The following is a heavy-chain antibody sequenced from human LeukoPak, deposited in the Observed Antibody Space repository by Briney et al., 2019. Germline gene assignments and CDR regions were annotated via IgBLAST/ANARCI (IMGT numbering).Heavy chain of an antibody. J-gene: IGHJ4*02. CDR3: ARGNPYDYDFDY. V-gene: IGHV3-7*05. CDR1: GFTFSNYW. Sequence: PGGSLRLSCAASGFTFSNYWMSWVRQAPGKGLVWVAIIKQDGSDKSYVDSVRGRFAISRDNAKSALFLQMNSLRADDTAVYYCARGNPYDYDFDYWDQGTLVTVSS. D-gene: IGHD4-17*01. CDR2: IKQDGSDK.